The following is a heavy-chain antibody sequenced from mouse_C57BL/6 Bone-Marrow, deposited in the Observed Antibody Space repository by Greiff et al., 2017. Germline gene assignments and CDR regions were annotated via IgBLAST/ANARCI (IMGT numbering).Heavy chain of an antibody. CDR3: ARNYGSSFFLYWYFDV. CDR2: IYPGDGDT. J-gene: IGHJ1*03. V-gene: IGHV1-82*01. D-gene: IGHD1-1*01. CDR1: GYAFSSSW. Sequence: QVQLQQSGPELVKPGASVKISCKASGYAFSSSWMNWVKQRPGKGLEWIGRIYPGDGDTNYNGTFKGKATLTADKSSSTAYMQLSSLTSEDSAVYFCARNYGSSFFLYWYFDVWGTGTTVTVSS.